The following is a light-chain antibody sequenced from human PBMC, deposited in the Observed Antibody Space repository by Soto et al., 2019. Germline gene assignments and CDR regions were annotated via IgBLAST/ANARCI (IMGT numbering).Light chain of an antibody. CDR1: QGLGSY. Sequence: DIQMTQSPPSLSASVGDRVTITCRASQGLGSYLARYQQTPGKAPKLLIYAASTLQSGVPSRFSGSGSGTEFTLTISSLQPEDFATYYCQQLIFYPSINFGQGTRLEIK. CDR3: QQLIFYPSIN. CDR2: AAS. V-gene: IGKV1-9*01. J-gene: IGKJ5*01.